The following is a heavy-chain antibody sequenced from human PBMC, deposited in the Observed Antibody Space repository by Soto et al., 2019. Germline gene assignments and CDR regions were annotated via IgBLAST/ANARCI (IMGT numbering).Heavy chain of an antibody. CDR3: ARSGYYWPLDH. Sequence: SESLSLTCSVYGWSFSGYYWSWLRQPPGKGLEWIGEINHSGSPNYNPSLKSRFTISRDNAKNSLYLQMNSLRAEDTAVYYCARSGYYWPLDHWGQGTLVTVSS. CDR2: INHSGSP. J-gene: IGHJ4*02. V-gene: IGHV4-34*01. CDR1: GWSFSGYY. D-gene: IGHD3-22*01.